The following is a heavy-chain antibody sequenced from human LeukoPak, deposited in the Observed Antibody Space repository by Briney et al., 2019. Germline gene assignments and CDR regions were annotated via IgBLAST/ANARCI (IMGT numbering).Heavy chain of an antibody. CDR3: AGGGYN. J-gene: IGHJ4*02. CDR2: ISYDGSNK. Sequence: PGGSLRLSCAASGFTFSSYAMHWVRQAPGKGLEWVAVISYDGSNKYYADSVKGRFTISRDNSKNTLYLQMNSLRAEDTAVYYCAGGGYNWGQGTLVTVSS. D-gene: IGHD3-16*01. V-gene: IGHV3-30-3*01. CDR1: GFTFSSYA.